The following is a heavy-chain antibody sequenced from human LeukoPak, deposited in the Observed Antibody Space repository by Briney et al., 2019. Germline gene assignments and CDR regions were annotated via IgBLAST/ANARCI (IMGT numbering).Heavy chain of an antibody. CDR1: GFTFSSYS. Sequence: GGSLRLSCAASGFTFSSYSMNWVRQAPGKGLEWVSSISSSSSYIYYADSVKGRFTISRDNAKNSLYLQMNSLRAEDTAVYYCAASDTYYDILTGYYPLDYWGQGTLVTVSS. V-gene: IGHV3-21*04. CDR2: ISSSSSYI. D-gene: IGHD3-9*01. CDR3: AASDTYYDILTGYYPLDY. J-gene: IGHJ4*02.